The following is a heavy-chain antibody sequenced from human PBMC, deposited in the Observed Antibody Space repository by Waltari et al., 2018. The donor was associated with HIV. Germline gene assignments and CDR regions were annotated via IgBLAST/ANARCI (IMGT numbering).Heavy chain of an antibody. Sequence: EVQLVESGGGLVQPGGSLRLSCVVSGLPFSTYWMNGVRQAPGKGLEWVANMKEDGSERYVDSVKGRFTVSRDNSKNSLYLQMNSLRAEDTAMYFCATWAQGGIENYWGQGALVTVSS. J-gene: IGHJ4*02. CDR2: MKEDGSE. CDR3: ATWAQGGIENY. V-gene: IGHV3-7*01. D-gene: IGHD3-16*01. CDR1: GLPFSTYW.